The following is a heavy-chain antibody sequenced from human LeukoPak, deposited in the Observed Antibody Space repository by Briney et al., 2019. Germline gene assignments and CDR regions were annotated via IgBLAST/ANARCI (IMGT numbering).Heavy chain of an antibody. CDR2: IIPIFGTA. D-gene: IGHD3-22*01. Sequence: SVKVSCKASGGTFSSYAISWVRQAPGQGLEWMGGIIPIFGTANYAQKFQGRVTITADESTSTAYMELSSLRSEDTAVYYCAMYYFDSSGYYYASYYFDYWGQGTLVTVSS. CDR3: AMYYFDSSGYYYASYYFDY. J-gene: IGHJ4*02. V-gene: IGHV1-69*01. CDR1: GGTFSSYA.